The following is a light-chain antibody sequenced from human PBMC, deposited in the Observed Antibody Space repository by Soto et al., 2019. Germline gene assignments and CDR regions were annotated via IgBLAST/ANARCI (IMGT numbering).Light chain of an antibody. CDR2: DVN. J-gene: IGLJ1*01. Sequence: QSALTQPASVSGSPGQSITFSCTGTSSDVGSYDYVSWHQQHPGKAPKLIIYDVNNRSSGVPSRFSGSKSGNTASLIISGLQTEDEADYYCCAYSTSGTHVFGTGTKVTVL. V-gene: IGLV2-14*03. CDR3: CAYSTSGTHV. CDR1: SSDVGSYDY.